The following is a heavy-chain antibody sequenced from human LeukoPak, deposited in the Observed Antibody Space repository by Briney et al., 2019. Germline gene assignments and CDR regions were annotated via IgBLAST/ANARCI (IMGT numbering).Heavy chain of an antibody. V-gene: IGHV3-11*01. J-gene: IGHJ4*02. D-gene: IGHD5-12*01. Sequence: GGSLRLSHAPSGFTFSDYYMSWIRQPPGKGLECVSYDSSSGSTIYYAVSVKGRFTISRDNPKNSLYLQMNSLRAEDTAVYYCARDRYSFDSWGQGTLVTVSS. CDR1: GFTFSDYY. CDR2: DSSSGSTI. CDR3: ARDRYSFDS.